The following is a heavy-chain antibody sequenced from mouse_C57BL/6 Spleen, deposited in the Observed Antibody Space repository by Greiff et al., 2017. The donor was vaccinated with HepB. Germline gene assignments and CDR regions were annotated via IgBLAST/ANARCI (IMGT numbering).Heavy chain of an antibody. J-gene: IGHJ2*01. Sequence: QVQLQQPGAELVRPGSSVKLSCKASGYTFTSYWMDWVKQRPGQGLEWIGNIYPSDSETHYNQKFKDKATLTVDKSSSTAYMQLSSLTSEDSAVYHCARYSTVVDLYFDYWGQGTTLTVSS. CDR3: ARYSTVVDLYFDY. CDR2: IYPSDSET. CDR1: GYTFTSYW. D-gene: IGHD1-1*01. V-gene: IGHV1-61*01.